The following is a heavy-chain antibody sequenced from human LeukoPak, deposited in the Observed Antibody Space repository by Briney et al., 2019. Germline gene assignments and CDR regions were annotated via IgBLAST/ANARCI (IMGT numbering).Heavy chain of an antibody. V-gene: IGHV1-69*13. CDR3: ARVGDGDGYNVFDY. CDR2: IIPIFGTA. J-gene: IGHJ4*02. CDR1: GGTFSSYA. D-gene: IGHD5-24*01. Sequence: ASVKVSCKASGGTFSSYAISWVRQAPGQGLEWMGGIIPIFGTANYAQKFQGRVTITADESTSTAYMELSSLRSEDTAVYYCARVGDGDGYNVFDYWGQGTLVTVSS.